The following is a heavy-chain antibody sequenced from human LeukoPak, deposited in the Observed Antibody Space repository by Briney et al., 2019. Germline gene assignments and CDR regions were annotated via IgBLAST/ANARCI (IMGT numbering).Heavy chain of an antibody. CDR1: GYSFRNYW. Sequence: GESLKISCKNSGYSFRNYWVGWVRQMPGKGLEWMGIIYLGDSDTRYSPSFQGQVTISADKSISTAYLQWDSLKASDTAMYYCARCMVRGSDGFDMWGQGTMVTVSS. CDR3: ARCMVRGSDGFDM. CDR2: IYLGDSDT. D-gene: IGHD3-10*01. J-gene: IGHJ3*02. V-gene: IGHV5-51*01.